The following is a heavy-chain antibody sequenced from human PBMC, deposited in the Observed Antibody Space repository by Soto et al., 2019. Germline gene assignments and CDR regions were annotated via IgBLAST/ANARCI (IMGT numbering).Heavy chain of an antibody. D-gene: IGHD3-9*01. Sequence: QVQLVQSGAEVKKPGASVKVSCKASGYTFTSYGISWVRQAPGQGLEWMGWISAYNGNTNYAQKLQGRVTMTTDTSTSTAYLELRSLSADHKSVYYCARDPGFRSDYWGQGTLVTVSS. CDR3: ARDPGFRSDY. J-gene: IGHJ4*02. CDR2: ISAYNGNT. CDR1: GYTFTSYG. V-gene: IGHV1-18*01.